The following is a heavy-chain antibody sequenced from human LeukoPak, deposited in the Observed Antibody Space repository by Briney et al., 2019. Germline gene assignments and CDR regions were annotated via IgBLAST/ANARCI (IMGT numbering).Heavy chain of an antibody. D-gene: IGHD7-27*01. CDR1: SGPFTGYY. Sequence: SETLSLTCSVSSGPFTGYYWAWIRHVPGKGLEWIGEITRSGNTNYNPSLKSRVTISAETSKNQFSLNLISVTAADTAVYYCASRKLGNDYWGQGTLVTVSS. CDR3: ASRKLGNDY. CDR2: ITRSGNT. J-gene: IGHJ4*02. V-gene: IGHV4-34*01.